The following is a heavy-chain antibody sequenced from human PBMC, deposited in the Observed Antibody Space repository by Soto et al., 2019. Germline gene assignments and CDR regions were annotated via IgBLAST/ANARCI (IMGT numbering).Heavy chain of an antibody. CDR2: IYYSGST. CDR1: GGSISSYY. V-gene: IGHV4-59*01. CDR3: ARTLATVTPRGGLIFDY. D-gene: IGHD4-17*01. J-gene: IGHJ4*02. Sequence: SKTLSLTCTVSGGSISSYYWSWIRQPPGKGLEWIGYIYYSGSTNYNPSLKSRVTISVDTSKNQFSLKLSSVTAADTAVYYCARTLATVTPRGGLIFDYWGQGTLVTVSS.